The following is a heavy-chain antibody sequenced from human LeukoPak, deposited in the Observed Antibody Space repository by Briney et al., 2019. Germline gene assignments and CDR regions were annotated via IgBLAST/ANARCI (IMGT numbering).Heavy chain of an antibody. D-gene: IGHD3-9*01. CDR2: ISGSGGST. Sequence: GGSLRLSCAASGLTFSSYAMSWVRQAPGKGLEWVSAISGSGGSTYYADSVKGRFTISRDNSKNTLYLQMNSLRAEDTAVYYCAKALHYDILTGYYNKGGGFDYWGQGTLVTVSS. CDR3: AKALHYDILTGYYNKGGGFDY. CDR1: GLTFSSYA. V-gene: IGHV3-23*01. J-gene: IGHJ4*02.